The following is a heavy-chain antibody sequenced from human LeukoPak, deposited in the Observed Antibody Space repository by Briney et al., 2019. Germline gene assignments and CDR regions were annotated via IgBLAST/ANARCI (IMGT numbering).Heavy chain of an antibody. D-gene: IGHD1-26*01. J-gene: IGHJ3*02. CDR2: ISGGGGNT. V-gene: IGHV3-23*01. Sequence: GGSLRLSCAASKFAFSSYAMSWVRQAPGKGLEWVSAISGGGGNTYYADSVKGRFTISRDNSNNTLYLQMNSLRAEDTAVYYCGKNRYSGSLSPFDIWGQGTMVTVSS. CDR3: GKNRYSGSLSPFDI. CDR1: KFAFSSYA.